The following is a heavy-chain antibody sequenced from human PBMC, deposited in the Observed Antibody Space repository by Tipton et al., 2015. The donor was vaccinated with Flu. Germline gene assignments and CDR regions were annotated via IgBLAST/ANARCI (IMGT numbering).Heavy chain of an antibody. Sequence: QSGPEVKKPGASVKVSYKASGYTFTSYNMHWVRQAPGQGLEWMGIIYPAGGGISYAQKFQGRVIMTRDKSTGTVHMELSSLRSDDTAMYYCARDKGDGTYTFDVWGQGTMVTVSS. D-gene: IGHD1-1*01. CDR3: ARDKGDGTYTFDV. CDR2: IYPAGGGI. J-gene: IGHJ3*01. V-gene: IGHV1-46*01. CDR1: GYTFTSYN.